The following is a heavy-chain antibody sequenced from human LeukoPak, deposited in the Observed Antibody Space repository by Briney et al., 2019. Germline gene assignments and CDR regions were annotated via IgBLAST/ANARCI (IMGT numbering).Heavy chain of an antibody. V-gene: IGHV4-34*09. CDR1: GGSFSGYY. D-gene: IGHD3-22*01. CDR2: IYHSGST. J-gene: IGHJ4*02. Sequence: SETLSLTCAVYGGSFSGYYWSWIRQPPGKGLEWIGYIYHSGSTYYSPSLKSRVSISGDTSKNEFSLTLNSVTAADTAVYYCATASKESSGYFKYFVHWGQGSLVTVSS. CDR3: ATASKESSGYFKYFVH.